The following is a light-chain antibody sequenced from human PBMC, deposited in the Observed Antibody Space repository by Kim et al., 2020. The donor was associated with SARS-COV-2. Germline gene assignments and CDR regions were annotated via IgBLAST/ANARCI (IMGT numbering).Light chain of an antibody. CDR1: SPNIGQNY. Sequence: GHKDTIPCPGSSPNIGQNYVAWYQQFPGTAPKLLIYDNNKRHSGIPDRFSGSKSGTSATLGITGLQTGDEADYYCGTWDSSLNGLVFGGGTQLTVL. CDR3: GTWDSSLNGLV. V-gene: IGLV1-51*01. J-gene: IGLJ2*01. CDR2: DNN.